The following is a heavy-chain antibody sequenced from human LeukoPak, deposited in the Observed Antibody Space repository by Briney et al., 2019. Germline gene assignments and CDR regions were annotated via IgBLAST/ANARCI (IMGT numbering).Heavy chain of an antibody. CDR2: VSTTGST. Sequence: SETLSLTCTVSGGSISSYYWSWLRQPAGKGLEWIGRVSTTGSTNYHPSLKSRLTLSIDTSNNQFSLRLSSVTAADTAIYYCARDLLRGESGTWFEAFHIWSQGTMVTVSS. V-gene: IGHV4-4*07. J-gene: IGHJ3*02. CDR1: GGSISSYY. CDR3: ARDLLRGESGTWFEAFHI. D-gene: IGHD6-13*01.